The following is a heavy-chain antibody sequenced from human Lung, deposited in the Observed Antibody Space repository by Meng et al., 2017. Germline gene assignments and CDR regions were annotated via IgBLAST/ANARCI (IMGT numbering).Heavy chain of an antibody. D-gene: IGHD6-13*01. CDR2: IYSGGST. V-gene: IGHV3-53*04. CDR1: GFTVSSNY. J-gene: IGHJ3*02. CDR3: AREGSWTPGAFDI. Sequence: GESLKISCAASGFTVSSNYMSWVRQAPGKGLEWVSVIYSGGSTYYADSVKGQFTISRHNSKNTLYLQMNSLRAEDTAVYYRAREGSWTPGAFDIWGQGTMVTVSS.